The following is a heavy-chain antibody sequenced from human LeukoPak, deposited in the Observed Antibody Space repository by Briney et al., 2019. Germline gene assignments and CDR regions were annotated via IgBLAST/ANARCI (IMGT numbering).Heavy chain of an antibody. CDR2: INHSGST. CDR1: GFTFSSYA. Sequence: GSLRLSCAASGFTFSSYAMSWVRQAPGKGLEWIGEINHSGSTNYNPSLKSRVTISVDTSKNQFSLKLSSVTAADTAVYYCATLYDSSGYFHFWGQGTLVTVSS. CDR3: ATLYDSSGYFHF. V-gene: IGHV4-34*08. D-gene: IGHD3-22*01. J-gene: IGHJ4*02.